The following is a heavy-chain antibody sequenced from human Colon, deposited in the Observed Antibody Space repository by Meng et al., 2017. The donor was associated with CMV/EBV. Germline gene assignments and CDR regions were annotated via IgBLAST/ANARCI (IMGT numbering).Heavy chain of an antibody. Sequence: QQQQCGAGLLNPSKTRPLTGAIAGGSFNAYYLTWIRQSPGKGLEWIGELNHSGSTNYNPSLKSRVTISIDTSKRHFSLRLTSVTAADTAVYYCARGRNGWLLPLDSWGQGTLVTVSS. V-gene: IGHV4-34*01. J-gene: IGHJ4*02. D-gene: IGHD3-3*01. CDR1: GGSFNAYY. CDR3: ARGRNGWLLPLDS. CDR2: LNHSGST.